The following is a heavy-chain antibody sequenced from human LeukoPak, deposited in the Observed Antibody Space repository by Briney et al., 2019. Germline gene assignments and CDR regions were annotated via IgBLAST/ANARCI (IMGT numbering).Heavy chain of an antibody. D-gene: IGHD3/OR15-3a*01. J-gene: IGHJ4*02. CDR1: GGSIGSYY. V-gene: IGHV4-59*08. CDR2: IYYSGST. Sequence: SETLSLTCTVSGGSIGSYYWSWIRQPPGKGLEWIGYIYYSGSTNYNPSLKSRVTISVDTSKNQFSLNLSSVTATDTAVYYCARHARGTGYFDYWGQGTLVTVSS. CDR3: ARHARGTGYFDY.